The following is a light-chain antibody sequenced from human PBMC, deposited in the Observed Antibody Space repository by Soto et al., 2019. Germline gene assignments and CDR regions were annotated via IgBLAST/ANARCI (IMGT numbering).Light chain of an antibody. Sequence: QSALTQPASVSGSPGQSITISCTGTSSDVGSYNLVSWYQQHPGKAPKLILYEVNNRPSGVSNHFSGSKSGNTASLIISGLQADDEADYYCSSYSTTSTLVFGSGTKLTVL. CDR1: SSDVGSYNL. CDR2: EVN. CDR3: SSYSTTSTLV. V-gene: IGLV2-14*02. J-gene: IGLJ1*01.